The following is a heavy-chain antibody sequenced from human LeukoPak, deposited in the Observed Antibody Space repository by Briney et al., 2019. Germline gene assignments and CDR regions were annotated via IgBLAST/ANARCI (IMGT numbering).Heavy chain of an antibody. Sequence: SETLSLTRTVSGDSISSYYWSWIRQPPGKGLEWIGYIYYSESTYYNPSLKSRVTTSVDTSKNQFSLKLTSVTAADTAVYYCARGLLKGQLHLGYSYYMDVWGKGTTITVSS. J-gene: IGHJ6*03. CDR1: GDSISSYY. V-gene: IGHV4-59*13. D-gene: IGHD2-2*01. CDR2: IYYSEST. CDR3: ARGLLKGQLHLGYSYYMDV.